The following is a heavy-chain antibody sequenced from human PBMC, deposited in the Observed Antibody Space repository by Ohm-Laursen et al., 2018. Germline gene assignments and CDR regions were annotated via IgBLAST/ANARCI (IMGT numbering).Heavy chain of an antibody. CDR1: GFTFSSYG. CDR2: VSGGGGST. D-gene: IGHD1-14*01. V-gene: IGHV3-23*01. J-gene: IGHJ6*02. Sequence: SLRLSCAASGFTFSSYGMSWVRQAPGKGLEWVSAVSGGGGSTYYADSVKGRFTISRDNSKNTLYLQMNSLRAEDTAVYYCAKGIINYYYGMDVWGQGTTVTVSS. CDR3: AKGIINYYYGMDV.